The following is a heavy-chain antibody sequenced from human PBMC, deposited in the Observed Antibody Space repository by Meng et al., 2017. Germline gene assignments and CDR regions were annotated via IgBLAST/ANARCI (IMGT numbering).Heavy chain of an antibody. CDR3: ARGLPPYYDSMRGNFDY. CDR2: IYYSGST. J-gene: IGHJ4*02. Sequence: SETLSLTCTVSGGSISSYYWSWIRQPPGKGLEWIGYIYYSGSTNYNPSLKSRVTISVDTSKNQFSLKLSSVTAADTAVYYCARGLPPYYDSMRGNFDYWGQGTLVTVSS. D-gene: IGHD3-22*01. CDR1: GGSISSYY. V-gene: IGHV4-59*12.